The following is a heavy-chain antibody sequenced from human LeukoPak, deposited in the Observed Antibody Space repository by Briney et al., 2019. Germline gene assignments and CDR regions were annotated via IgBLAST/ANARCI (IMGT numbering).Heavy chain of an antibody. CDR3: ARQMQSHGNFDS. CDR1: GFTFSSYA. J-gene: IGHJ4*02. CDR2: ISYDGSNK. Sequence: PGGSLRLSCAASGFTFSSYAMHWVRQAPGKGLEWVAVISYDGSNKYYADSVKGRFTISRENARNSLYLQMNSLRAEDTAMYYCARQMQSHGNFDSWGQGTLVTVSS. D-gene: IGHD1-26*01. V-gene: IGHV3-30*14.